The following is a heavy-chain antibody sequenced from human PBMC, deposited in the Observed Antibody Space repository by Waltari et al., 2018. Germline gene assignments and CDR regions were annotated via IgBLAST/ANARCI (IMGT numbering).Heavy chain of an antibody. CDR2: INENGRTI. CDR3: ARDFGGRNDY. Sequence: EVQVVESGGGLVQPGGSMRLSCAASGFTVSGNSMHRVRQAPGKGLEWVSRINENGRTINDAGSVRGRFTISRDNTKNMLYLQMSSLRAEDTAIYYCARDFGGRNDYWGQGTLVTVSS. V-gene: IGHV3-74*01. J-gene: IGHJ4*02. CDR1: GFTVSGNS. D-gene: IGHD2-15*01.